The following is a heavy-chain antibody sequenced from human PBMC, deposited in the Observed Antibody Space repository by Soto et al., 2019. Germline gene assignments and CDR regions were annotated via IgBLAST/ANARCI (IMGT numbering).Heavy chain of an antibody. Sequence: ASVKVSCKASGYTFTGYYMHWVRQAPGQGLEWMGWINPNSGGTNYAQKFQGWVTMTRDTSISTAYMELSRLRSDDTAVYYCARAQPDFLSNWFDPWGQGTLVTVSS. CDR3: ARAQPDFLSNWFDP. CDR1: GYTFTGYY. D-gene: IGHD3-3*01. J-gene: IGHJ5*02. V-gene: IGHV1-2*04. CDR2: INPNSGGT.